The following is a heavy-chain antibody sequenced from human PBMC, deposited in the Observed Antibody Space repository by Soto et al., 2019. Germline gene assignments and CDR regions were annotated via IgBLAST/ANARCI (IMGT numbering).Heavy chain of an antibody. CDR2: IYYSGTS. Sequence: SETLSLTCSVSGGSTSSGAYYWSWVRQHPGKGLEWIGYIYYSGTSYSSPSLKSRLTISIDTSKNQFSLQLNSVTAADTGMYYCARARLRAVYAFDFWGQGTMVTVSS. CDR1: GGSTSSGAYY. CDR3: ARARLRAVYAFDF. V-gene: IGHV4-31*03. J-gene: IGHJ3*01. D-gene: IGHD5-12*01.